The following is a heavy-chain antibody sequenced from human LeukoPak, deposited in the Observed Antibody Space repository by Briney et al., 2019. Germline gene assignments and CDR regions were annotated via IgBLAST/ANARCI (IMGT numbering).Heavy chain of an antibody. D-gene: IGHD3-10*01. CDR3: ARVRVGAYDFEY. Sequence: GGSLRLSCAACGFTFSDYYMSWIRQAPGKELEWVSYISSSGSTIYYADSVKGRFTISRDNAKNTLYLQMNSLRAEDTAVYYCARVRVGAYDFEYWGQGTLVTVSS. J-gene: IGHJ4*02. V-gene: IGHV3-11*04. CDR2: ISSSGSTI. CDR1: GFTFSDYY.